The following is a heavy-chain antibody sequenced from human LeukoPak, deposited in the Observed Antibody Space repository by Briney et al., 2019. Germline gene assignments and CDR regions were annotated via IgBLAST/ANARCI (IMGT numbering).Heavy chain of an antibody. Sequence: GGSLRLSCAASGFTFSSYAMHWVRQAPGKGLEWVAVISYDGSNKYYADSVKGRFTISRDNPKNTLYLQMNSLRAEDTAVYYCARASVGTNYYYYGMDVWGQGTTVTVSS. CDR1: GFTFSSYA. V-gene: IGHV3-30-3*01. CDR3: ARASVGTNYYYYGMDV. J-gene: IGHJ6*02. D-gene: IGHD1-14*01. CDR2: ISYDGSNK.